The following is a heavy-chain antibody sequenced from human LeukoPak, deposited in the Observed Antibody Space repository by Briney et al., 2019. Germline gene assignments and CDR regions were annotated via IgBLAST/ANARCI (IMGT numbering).Heavy chain of an antibody. CDR3: AREDSSSWFSDY. J-gene: IGHJ4*02. CDR1: GGSISSGDYY. V-gene: IGHV4-30-4*08. Sequence: SETLSLTCTVSGGSISSGDYYWSWIRQPPGKGLEWIGYIYYSGSTYYNPSLKSRLTISVDTSKNQFSLKLSSVTAADTAVYYCAREDSSSWFSDYWGQGTLVTVSS. CDR2: IYYSGST. D-gene: IGHD6-13*01.